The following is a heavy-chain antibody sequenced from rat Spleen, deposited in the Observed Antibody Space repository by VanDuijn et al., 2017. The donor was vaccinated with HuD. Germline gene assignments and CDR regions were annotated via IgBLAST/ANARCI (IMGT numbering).Heavy chain of an antibody. D-gene: IGHD1-11*01. Sequence: EVQLVESGGGLVQPGRSLKLSCAASGFTFSNYYMAWVRQAPKKGLEWVATISTSGSRTYYPDSVKGRFTISRDNAKSSLYLQMNSLKSEDTATYYCARRGTEASFAYWGQGTLVTVSS. CDR3: ARRGTEASFAY. CDR1: GFTFSNYY. V-gene: IGHV5-25*01. J-gene: IGHJ3*01. CDR2: ISTSGSRT.